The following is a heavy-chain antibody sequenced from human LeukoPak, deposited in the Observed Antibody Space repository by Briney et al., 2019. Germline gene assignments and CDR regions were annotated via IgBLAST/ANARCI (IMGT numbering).Heavy chain of an antibody. CDR2: IKQDGSEK. V-gene: IGHV3-7*01. CDR3: ARDLQRSTAAIRRGYYYGMDV. Sequence: GGSLRLSCAASGFTFSSYWMSWVRQAPGKGLEWVANIKQDGSEKYYVDSVKGRFTISRDNAKNSLYLQMNSLRAEDTAVYYCARDLQRSTAAIRRGYYYGMDVRGQGTTVTVSS. J-gene: IGHJ6*02. CDR1: GFTFSSYW. D-gene: IGHD2-2*01.